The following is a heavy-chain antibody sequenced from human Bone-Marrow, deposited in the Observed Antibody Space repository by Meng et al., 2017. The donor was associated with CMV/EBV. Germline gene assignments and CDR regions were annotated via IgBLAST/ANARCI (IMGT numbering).Heavy chain of an antibody. V-gene: IGHV1-2*02. D-gene: IGHD3-3*01. CDR1: GYTFTGYY. J-gene: IGHJ1*01. Sequence: ASVKVSCKASGYTFTGYYMHWVRQAPGQGLEWMGWINPNSGGTNYAQKFQGRVTMTRDTSISTAYMELSSLRSEDTAVYYCARGDGEYYDFWSGYYRRAEYFQHWGQGTLVTVSS. CDR3: ARGDGEYYDFWSGYYRRAEYFQH. CDR2: INPNSGGT.